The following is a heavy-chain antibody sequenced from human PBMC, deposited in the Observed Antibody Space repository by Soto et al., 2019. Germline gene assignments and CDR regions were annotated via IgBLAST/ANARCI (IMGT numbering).Heavy chain of an antibody. V-gene: IGHV4-59*01. J-gene: IGHJ1*01. CDR2: IHYSGTT. CDR3: TREGAFGDTS. Sequence: NPSETLSLTCTVSGASITDYYWSWIRQCPRKGLEWIGSIHYSGTTDYNPALKSRVTISVDKSKTQPSLNLTSATDADTAVYYCTREGAFGDTSWGQGTLVTVSS. D-gene: IGHD4-17*01. CDR1: GASITDYY.